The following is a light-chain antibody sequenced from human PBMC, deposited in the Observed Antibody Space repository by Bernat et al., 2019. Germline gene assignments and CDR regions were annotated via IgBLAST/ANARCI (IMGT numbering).Light chain of an antibody. CDR1: QSTNTW. CDR3: QHYKEWT. Sequence: DIQMTQSPSTLSASVGDRVTITCRASQSTNTWLAWYQQKPGRDPKLLIYKASTLESGVPSRFSGSGSGTEFTLTINSLQPDDFATYYCQHYKEWTFGQRTKVEIK. V-gene: IGKV1-5*03. J-gene: IGKJ1*01. CDR2: KAS.